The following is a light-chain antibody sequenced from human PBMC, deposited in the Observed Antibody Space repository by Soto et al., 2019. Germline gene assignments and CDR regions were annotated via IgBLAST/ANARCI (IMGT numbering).Light chain of an antibody. J-gene: IGKJ4*01. CDR3: QHYYSWPLT. Sequence: ETVMTQSPATLSVSPGERATLSCRASQSVGTSLDWYQQKPGQAPRVLMYGASSRATGVPGRFSGSGSATEFTLTISSLQSEDFAFYYCQHYYSWPLTFGGGTKVEI. CDR1: QSVGTS. CDR2: GAS. V-gene: IGKV3-15*01.